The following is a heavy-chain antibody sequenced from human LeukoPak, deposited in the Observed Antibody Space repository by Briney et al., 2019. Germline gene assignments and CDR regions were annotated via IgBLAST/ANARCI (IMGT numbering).Heavy chain of an antibody. CDR1: GFTFSSYS. Sequence: GGSLRLSCAASGFTFSSYSMNWVRQAPGKGLEWVSSISSSSSYIYYADSVKGRFTISRDNAKNSLYLQINSLRAEDTAVYYCARGDYDFWSGYANYYYYYYMDVWGKGTTVTVSS. D-gene: IGHD3-3*01. CDR2: ISSSSSYI. V-gene: IGHV3-21*01. CDR3: ARGDYDFWSGYANYYYYYYMDV. J-gene: IGHJ6*03.